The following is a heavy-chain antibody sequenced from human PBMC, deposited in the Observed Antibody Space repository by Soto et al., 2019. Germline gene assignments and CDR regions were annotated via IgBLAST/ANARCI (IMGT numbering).Heavy chain of an antibody. D-gene: IGHD3-10*01. CDR3: ARGAYGSGNGHFDY. J-gene: IGHJ4*02. CDR1: GDSVSSNSAV. Sequence: SQSLSLTCAISGDSVSSNSAVWNWIRQSPSRGLEWLGRTYYRSKWYNDYTVSVESRITINPDTSKNQFSLQLNSVTPEDTAVYYCARGAYGSGNGHFDYWGQGTLVNVS. CDR2: TYYRSKWYN. V-gene: IGHV6-1*01.